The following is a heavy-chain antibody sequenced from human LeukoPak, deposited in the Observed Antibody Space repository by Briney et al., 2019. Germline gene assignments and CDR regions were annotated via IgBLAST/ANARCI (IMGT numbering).Heavy chain of an antibody. CDR1: RYSFTIYW. CDR2: IYPGDSDT. CDR3: ARGGEGYTPWNMDV. J-gene: IGHJ6*03. D-gene: IGHD5-24*01. V-gene: IGHV5-51*04. Sequence: KPGESLKISCKGSRYSFTIYWIRWVRQMPGKGLEWMGIIYPGDSDTRYSPSFEGHVTISAQNPVNAASPHESSLKASDTAMYYCARGGEGYTPWNMDVWGKGTTVTVSS.